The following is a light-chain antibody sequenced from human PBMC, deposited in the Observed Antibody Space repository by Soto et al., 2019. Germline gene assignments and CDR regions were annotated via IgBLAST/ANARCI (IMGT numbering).Light chain of an antibody. CDR1: ESISKW. J-gene: IGKJ1*01. CDR2: DTF. V-gene: IGKV1-5*01. Sequence: DIQMTQSPSTLSASVGDRVTISCRASESISKWLAWYQQKPGKAPNPLISDTFTLESGVPSRFSGSGSGTEFTLTISSLQPEDFATYFCQQYHRSWTFGQGTKVEIK. CDR3: QQYHRSWT.